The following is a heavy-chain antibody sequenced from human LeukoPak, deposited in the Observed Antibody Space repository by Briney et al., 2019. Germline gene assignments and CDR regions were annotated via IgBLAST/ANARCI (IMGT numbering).Heavy chain of an antibody. CDR1: GYTFTGYH. CDR3: ARGVGSSWFGP. Sequence: ASVKVSCKASGYTFTGYHIHWVRQAPREGLEWMGWINPKNGGTRFAQKFQGRVTMTRDTSISTAYMELSSLRSDDTAVYYCARGVGSSWFGPWGQGTLVTVSS. CDR2: INPKNGGT. D-gene: IGHD3-10*01. V-gene: IGHV1-2*02. J-gene: IGHJ5*02.